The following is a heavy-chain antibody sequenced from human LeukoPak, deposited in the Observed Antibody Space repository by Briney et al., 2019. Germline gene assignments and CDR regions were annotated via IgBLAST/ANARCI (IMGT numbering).Heavy chain of an antibody. CDR2: VYYTGNT. Sequence: PSETLSLTCTVSGGSISSGGYYWSWIRQPPGKGLEWIGYVYYTGNTNYNPSLKSRVTISVDTSKNQFSLNLSSVTAADTAVYYCARVGRGHFDYWGQGTLVTVSS. CDR1: GGSISSGGYY. J-gene: IGHJ4*02. CDR3: ARVGRGHFDY. V-gene: IGHV4-61*08.